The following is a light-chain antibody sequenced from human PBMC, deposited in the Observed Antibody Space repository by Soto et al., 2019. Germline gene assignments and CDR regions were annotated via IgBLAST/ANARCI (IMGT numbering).Light chain of an antibody. J-gene: IGLJ1*01. CDR2: SNN. CDR3: AAWDDSRSGYV. Sequence: QSVLTQPPSASGTPGQRVTISCSGSSSNIGGNAVNWYQQLPRTTPKLLIYSNNQRPSGVPDRFSGSKSGTSACLAISGLQSDDEADYYCAAWDDSRSGYVFVTGTKLTVL. CDR1: SSNIGGNA. V-gene: IGLV1-44*01.